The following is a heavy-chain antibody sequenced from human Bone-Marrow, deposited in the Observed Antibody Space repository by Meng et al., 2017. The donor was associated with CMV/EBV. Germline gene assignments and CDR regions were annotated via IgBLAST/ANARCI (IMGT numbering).Heavy chain of an antibody. V-gene: IGHV1-8*01. J-gene: IGHJ4*02. CDR3: ARGIVKSSYDGSSGYYHLHY. Sequence: ASAKVSCKASGYTFTSYDINWVRQAAGQGLEWMGWMNPYSSNTGYAQKFHGRVTMTSNSSIRTAFMELSSLRSEDTAVYFCARGIVKSSYDGSSGYYHLHYWGQGTLVTVSS. CDR1: GYTFTSYD. D-gene: IGHD3-22*01. CDR2: MNPYSSNT.